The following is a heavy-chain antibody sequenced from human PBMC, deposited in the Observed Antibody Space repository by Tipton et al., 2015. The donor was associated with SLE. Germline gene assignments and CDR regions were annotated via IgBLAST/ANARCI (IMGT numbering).Heavy chain of an antibody. V-gene: IGHV4-4*07. CDR2: AYASGNT. J-gene: IGHJ2*01. Sequence: TLSLTCTVSGGSISRYSWSWIRQPAGKALEWIGHAYASGNTNYNPSLKSRVTMSVDTSKNQFSLKLSSVTAADTAVYYCAREGYDFWSGPTGYFDLWGRGTLVTVSS. D-gene: IGHD3-3*01. CDR1: GGSISRYS. CDR3: AREGYDFWSGPTGYFDL.